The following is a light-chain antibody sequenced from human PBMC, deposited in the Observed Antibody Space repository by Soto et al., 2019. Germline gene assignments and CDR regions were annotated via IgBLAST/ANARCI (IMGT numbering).Light chain of an antibody. Sequence: DIQMTQSPSSVSASVGDRVTITCRASQGIKSWLAWYQQKPGKAPKLLIYAASSLQSGVPSRFSGSGSGTDFTLTISCLQPEAFKTYYCQQANSFPYTFGQGTKLEIK. J-gene: IGKJ2*01. CDR2: AAS. CDR1: QGIKSW. CDR3: QQANSFPYT. V-gene: IGKV1-12*01.